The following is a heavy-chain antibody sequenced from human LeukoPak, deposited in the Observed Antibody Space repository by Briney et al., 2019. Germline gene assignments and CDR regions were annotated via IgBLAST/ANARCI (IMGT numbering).Heavy chain of an antibody. V-gene: IGHV1-18*01. CDR3: ARDNHDILTGYSAYFDY. J-gene: IGHJ4*02. CDR1: GYTFTSYG. D-gene: IGHD3-9*01. Sequence: ASVKVSCKASGYTFTSYGISWVRQAPGQGLEWMGWIRAYNGNTNYAQKLQGRVTMTTDTSTSTAYMELGSLRSDDTAVYYCARDNHDILTGYSAYFDYWGQGTLVTVSS. CDR2: IRAYNGNT.